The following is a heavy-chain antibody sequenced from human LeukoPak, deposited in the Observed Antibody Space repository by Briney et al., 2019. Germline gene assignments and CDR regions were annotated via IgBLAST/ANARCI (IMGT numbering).Heavy chain of an antibody. Sequence: GGSLRLSCAASGFTFSSYEMNWVRQAPGKGLGWVSYISSSGSTIYYADSVKGRFTISRDNAKNSLYLQMNSPRAEDTAVYYCARGSVDTAMAGDYWGQGTLVTVSS. CDR1: GFTFSSYE. J-gene: IGHJ4*02. V-gene: IGHV3-48*03. CDR3: ARGSVDTAMAGDY. CDR2: ISSSGSTI. D-gene: IGHD5-18*01.